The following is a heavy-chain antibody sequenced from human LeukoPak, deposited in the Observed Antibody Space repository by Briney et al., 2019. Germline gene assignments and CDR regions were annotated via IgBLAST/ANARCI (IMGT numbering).Heavy chain of an antibody. CDR3: ARAPARAWQWLVHPHFDY. J-gene: IGHJ4*02. D-gene: IGHD6-19*01. CDR2: INHSGST. Sequence: SETLSLTCAVYGGSFSGYYWSWIRQPPGKGLEWIGEINHSGSTNCNPSLKSRVTISVDTSKNQFSLKLSSVTAADTAVYYCARAPARAWQWLVHPHFDYWGQGTLVTVSS. V-gene: IGHV4-34*01. CDR1: GGSFSGYY.